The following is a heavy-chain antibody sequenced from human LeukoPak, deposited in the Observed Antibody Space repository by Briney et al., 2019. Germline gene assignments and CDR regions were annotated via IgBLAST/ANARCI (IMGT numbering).Heavy chain of an antibody. CDR2: IYHSGST. Sequence: PSETLSLTCAVSGGSISSSNWWSWVRQPPGKGLEWIEEIYHSGSTNYNPSLKSRVTISVDKSKNQFSLKLSSVTAADTAVYYCASGVIVGATPRDYWGQGTLVTVSS. D-gene: IGHD1-26*01. V-gene: IGHV4-4*02. CDR1: GGSISSSNW. CDR3: ASGVIVGATPRDY. J-gene: IGHJ4*02.